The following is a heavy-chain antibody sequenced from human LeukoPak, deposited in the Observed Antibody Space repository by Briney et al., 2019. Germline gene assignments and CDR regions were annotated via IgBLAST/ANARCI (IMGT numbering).Heavy chain of an antibody. V-gene: IGHV3-30-3*01. CDR1: GFTFSSFK. Sequence: GRSLRLSCAASGFTFSSFKMHWVRQAPGKGLEWVAVISYDGSKKYYADSVKGRFTISRDNSKNTLDLQMNSLRAEDTAVYYCARVDCSGGSCYFDYWGQGTLVTVSS. CDR2: ISYDGSKK. D-gene: IGHD2-15*01. J-gene: IGHJ4*02. CDR3: ARVDCSGGSCYFDY.